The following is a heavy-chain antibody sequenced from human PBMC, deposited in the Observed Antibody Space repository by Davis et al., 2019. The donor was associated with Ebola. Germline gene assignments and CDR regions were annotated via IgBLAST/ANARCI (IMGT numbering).Heavy chain of an antibody. CDR2: IYSDGCA. Sequence: GESLKIPCVASGFSVSSIYMSWVRQAPGKELEWVPNIYSDGCAFYADSVKGRFTFSRDNSRNKVFLQMNSLRVEDTAVYYCAKIGVRHSGDYWGQGTLVTVSS. CDR3: AKIGVRHSGDY. CDR1: GFSVSSIY. V-gene: IGHV3-53*01. D-gene: IGHD3-10*01. J-gene: IGHJ4*02.